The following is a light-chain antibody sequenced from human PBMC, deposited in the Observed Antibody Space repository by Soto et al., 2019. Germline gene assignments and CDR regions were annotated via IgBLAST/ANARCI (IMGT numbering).Light chain of an antibody. Sequence: DIQMTQSPSSLSASVGDRFTITCRASQNINTYLNWYQQKPGKAPKLLIYAASALRSGVPSRFSGSGSGTDFTLTISSLQPEDCATYYCQLSHSTPLMFGQGTKVDIK. J-gene: IGKJ1*01. CDR3: QLSHSTPLM. V-gene: IGKV1-39*01. CDR2: AAS. CDR1: QNINTY.